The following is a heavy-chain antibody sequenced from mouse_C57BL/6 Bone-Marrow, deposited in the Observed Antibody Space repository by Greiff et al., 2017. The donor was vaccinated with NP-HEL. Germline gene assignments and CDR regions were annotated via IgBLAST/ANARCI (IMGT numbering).Heavy chain of an antibody. Sequence: EVHLVESGGGLVKPVGSLKLSCAASGFTFSSYAMSWVRQTPEKRLEWVATISDGGSYTYYPDNVKGRFTISRDNAKNNLYLQMSHLKSEDTAMYYCARDYYGRVDYWGQGTTLTGSS. CDR3: ARDYYGRVDY. CDR2: ISDGGSYT. V-gene: IGHV5-4*01. CDR1: GFTFSSYA. D-gene: IGHD1-1*01. J-gene: IGHJ2*01.